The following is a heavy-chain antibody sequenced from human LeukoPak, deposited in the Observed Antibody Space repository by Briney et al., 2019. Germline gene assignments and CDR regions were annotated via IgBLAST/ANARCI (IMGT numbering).Heavy chain of an antibody. J-gene: IGHJ5*02. CDR3: ARDSPPYDSRFEAAPSLDP. Sequence: SETLSLTCAVYGGSFSGYYWSWIRQPPGKGLEWIGEINHSGSTNYNPSLKSRVTISVDTSKNQFSLKLSSVTAADTAVYYCARDSPPYDSRFEAAPSLDPWGQGTLVTVSS. D-gene: IGHD3-22*01. CDR1: GGSFSGYY. CDR2: INHSGST. V-gene: IGHV4-34*01.